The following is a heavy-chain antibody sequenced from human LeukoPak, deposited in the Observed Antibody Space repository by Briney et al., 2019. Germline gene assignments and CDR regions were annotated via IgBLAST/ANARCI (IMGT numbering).Heavy chain of an antibody. J-gene: IGHJ4*02. CDR3: AKWQLVRSFVDH. CDR2: ISGSGGST. CDR1: GFTFSSYA. D-gene: IGHD6-6*01. V-gene: IGHV3-23*01. Sequence: PGGSLRLPCAASGFTFSSYAMSWVRQAPGKGLEWVSAISGSGGSTYYADSVKGRFTISRDNSKNTLYLQMNSLRAEDTAVYYCAKWQLVRSFVDHWGQGTLVTVSS.